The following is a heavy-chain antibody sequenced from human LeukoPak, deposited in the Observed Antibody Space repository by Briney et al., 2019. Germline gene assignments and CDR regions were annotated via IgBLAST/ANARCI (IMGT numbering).Heavy chain of an antibody. V-gene: IGHV3-23*01. CDR3: AMYYYASGRHHDF. D-gene: IGHD3-10*01. CDR1: GFTFNSYA. Sequence: GGSLRLSCAASGFTFNSYAMSWVRQAPGKGLEWVSVISDGGGTTSYIDSVKGRFTISRDNSKNILYLQMNSLRAEDTAVYYCAMYYYASGRHHDFWCQGTLVTVSS. J-gene: IGHJ4*02. CDR2: ISDGGGTT.